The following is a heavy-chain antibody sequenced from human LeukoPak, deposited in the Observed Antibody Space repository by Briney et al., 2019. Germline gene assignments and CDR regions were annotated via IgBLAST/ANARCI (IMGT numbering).Heavy chain of an antibody. V-gene: IGHV3-73*01. CDR3: AKDKPPRDTAMVAPLYYFDY. Sequence: PGGSLRLSCAASGFTFSGSAMHWVRQASGKGLEWVGRIRSKANSYATAYAASVKGRFTISRDDSKNTLYLQMNSLRAEDTAVYYCAKDKPPRDTAMVAPLYYFDYWGQGTLVTVSS. CDR1: GFTFSGSA. CDR2: IRSKANSYAT. D-gene: IGHD5-18*01. J-gene: IGHJ4*02.